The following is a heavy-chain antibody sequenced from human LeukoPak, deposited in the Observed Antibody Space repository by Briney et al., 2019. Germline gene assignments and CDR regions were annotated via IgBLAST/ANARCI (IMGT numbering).Heavy chain of an antibody. J-gene: IGHJ3*02. CDR1: GGTFSSYA. Sequence: SVKVSCKASGGTFSSYANSWVRQAPGQELEWMGGLIPIFGTANYAQKLQGRVTITADESTSTAYMELSSLRSEDTAVYYCARDLDNDSSGYYYSGAFDIWGQGTMVTVSS. CDR3: ARDLDNDSSGYYYSGAFDI. D-gene: IGHD3-22*01. CDR2: LIPIFGTA. V-gene: IGHV1-69*13.